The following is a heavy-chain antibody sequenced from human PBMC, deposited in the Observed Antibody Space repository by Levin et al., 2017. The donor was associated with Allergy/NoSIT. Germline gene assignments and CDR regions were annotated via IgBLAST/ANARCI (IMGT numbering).Heavy chain of an antibody. Sequence: GESLKISCKGSGYSFTSYWIGWVRQMPGKGLEWMGIIYPGDSDTRYSPSFQGQVTISADKSISTAYLQWSSLKASDTAMYYCARPSMVRGVLSWFDPWGQGTLVTVSS. CDR1: GYSFTSYW. D-gene: IGHD3-10*01. CDR2: IYPGDSDT. CDR3: ARPSMVRGVLSWFDP. J-gene: IGHJ5*02. V-gene: IGHV5-51*01.